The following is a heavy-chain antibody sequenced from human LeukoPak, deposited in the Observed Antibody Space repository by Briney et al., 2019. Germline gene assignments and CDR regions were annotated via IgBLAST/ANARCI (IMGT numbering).Heavy chain of an antibody. J-gene: IGHJ4*02. D-gene: IGHD3-22*01. CDR3: ARGSGYYPPY. CDR1: GFTFSSYS. CDR2: ISSSSNYI. V-gene: IGHV3-21*01. Sequence: GGSLRLSCAASGFTFSSYSMNWVRQAPGKGLEWVSSISSSSNYIYYADSVKGRFTISRDNAQNSLYLQMNSLRAEDTAVYYCARGSGYYPPYWGQGTLVTVSS.